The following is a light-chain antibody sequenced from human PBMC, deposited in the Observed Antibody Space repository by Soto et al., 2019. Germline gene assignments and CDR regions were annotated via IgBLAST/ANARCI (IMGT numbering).Light chain of an antibody. J-gene: IGKJ5*01. Sequence: ELVLTQSPGTLSLSPGEIATLSCRASQTVSANYLAWYQQKAGQAPRLLIYDASSRPTDIPARFSGSGSGTDFTLTISSLEPEDFALYYCQQRSNWPITFGQGTRLEIK. CDR1: QTVSANY. CDR2: DAS. V-gene: IGKV3D-20*02. CDR3: QQRSNWPIT.